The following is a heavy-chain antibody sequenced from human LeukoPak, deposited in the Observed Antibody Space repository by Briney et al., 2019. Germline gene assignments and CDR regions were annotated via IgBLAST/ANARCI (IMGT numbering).Heavy chain of an antibody. CDR1: GFTFSSYS. CDR2: ISSSSSYI. Sequence: GGSLRLSCAASGFTFSSYSMNWVRQAPGKGLEWVSSISSSSSYIYYADSVKGRFTISRDNAKNSLYLQMNSPRAEDTAVYYCARAVSSGYDFAYYYYYGMDVWGKGTTVTVSS. D-gene: IGHD5-12*01. CDR3: ARAVSSGYDFAYYYYYGMDV. V-gene: IGHV3-21*01. J-gene: IGHJ6*04.